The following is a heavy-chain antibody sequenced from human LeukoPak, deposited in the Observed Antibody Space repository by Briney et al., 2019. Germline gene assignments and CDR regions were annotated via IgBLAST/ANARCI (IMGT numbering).Heavy chain of an antibody. D-gene: IGHD2-2*01. Sequence: GGSLRLSCAASGFTFNTHTMHWVRQAPGRGLEWVSHISNDGNDKNFADSVKGRFTISRDNAKNSLYLQMNSLRAEDTAVYYCASGPYCSSTSCPGDYWGQGTLVTVSS. V-gene: IGHV3-30-3*01. CDR1: GFTFNTHT. J-gene: IGHJ4*02. CDR3: ASGPYCSSTSCPGDY. CDR2: ISNDGNDK.